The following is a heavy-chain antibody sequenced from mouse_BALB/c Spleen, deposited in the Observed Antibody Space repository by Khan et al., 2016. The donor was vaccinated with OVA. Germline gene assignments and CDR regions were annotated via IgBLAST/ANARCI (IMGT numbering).Heavy chain of an antibody. D-gene: IGHD2-4*01. V-gene: IGHV2-2*02. CDR3: ARNYDYDEGLAY. CDR1: GFSLTTYG. Sequence: QVQLKQSGPGLVQPSQSLSITCTVSGFSLTTYGVHWVRQSPGKGLEWLGVIWSGGSTDYNAAFISRLSISKDSSKSQVFFKMNSLQVNDTAIYYCARNYDYDEGLAYWGQGALITDAA. J-gene: IGHJ3*01. CDR2: IWSGGST.